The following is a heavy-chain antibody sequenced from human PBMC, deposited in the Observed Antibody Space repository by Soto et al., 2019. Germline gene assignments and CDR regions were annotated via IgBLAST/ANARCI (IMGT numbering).Heavy chain of an antibody. V-gene: IGHV4-38-2*02. CDR2: IYHGGTT. J-gene: IGHJ4*01. Sequence: LALTCTVSGYFISSGSYWAWIRQPPGKGPEWIASIYHGGTTFYNPSLKSRITISVDTSNNQFSLKLTSVTAADTAVYYCARVHVMVVAGSTFDYWGHGTLVTVSS. D-gene: IGHD6-19*01. CDR3: ARVHVMVVAGSTFDY. CDR1: GYFISSGSY.